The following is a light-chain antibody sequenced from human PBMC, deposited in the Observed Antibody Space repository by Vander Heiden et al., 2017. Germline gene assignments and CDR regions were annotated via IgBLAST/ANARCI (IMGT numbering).Light chain of an antibody. J-gene: IGKJ1*01. Sequence: DIQLTQSPSFLSASVGDRVTITCRASQGISSYLAWYQQKPGKAPKLLIYAASTLQSGVPSTLSGSGSGTEFTLTISSLQPEDLATYYCQQLNSYPWTFGQGTRVEMK. V-gene: IGKV1-9*01. CDR2: AAS. CDR3: QQLNSYPWT. CDR1: QGISSY.